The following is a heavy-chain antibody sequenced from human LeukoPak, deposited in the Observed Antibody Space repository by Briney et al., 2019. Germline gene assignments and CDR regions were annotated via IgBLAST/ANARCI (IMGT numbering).Heavy chain of an antibody. CDR2: ISSNGGST. CDR1: GFTFSSYA. V-gene: IGHV3-64D*06. D-gene: IGHD6-13*01. Sequence: GRSLRLSCSASGFTFSSYAMHWVRQAPGKGLEYVSAISSNGGSTYYADSVKGRFTISRDNSKNTLYLQMSSLRAEDTAVYYCVKGPRGIAVAGFDYWGQGTLVTVSS. CDR3: VKGPRGIAVAGFDY. J-gene: IGHJ4*02.